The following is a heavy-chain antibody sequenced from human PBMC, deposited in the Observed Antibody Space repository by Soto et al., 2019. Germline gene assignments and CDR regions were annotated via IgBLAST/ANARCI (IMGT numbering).Heavy chain of an antibody. Sequence: QPVGSLRLSCAASGFTFRNHWMSWVRQAPGKGLEWVANIRQDGNENYYVDSVNGRFTTSRDNTKNLFYLQMNSRRAEDTAVYSCARSHIDGWEFDYRGRGILVTVSS. J-gene: IGHJ4*02. V-gene: IGHV3-7*01. CDR1: GFTFRNHW. CDR2: IRQDGNEN. CDR3: ARSHIDGWEFDY. D-gene: IGHD6-19*01.